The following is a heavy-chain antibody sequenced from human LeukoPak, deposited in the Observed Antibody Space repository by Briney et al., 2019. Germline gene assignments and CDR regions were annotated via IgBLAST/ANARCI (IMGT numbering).Heavy chain of an antibody. CDR2: IVVGSGNT. Sequence: GTSVKVSCKASGFTFTSSAMQWVRQARGQRLEWIGWIVVGSGNTNYAQKFQERVTIARDMSTSTAYMELSSLRSEDTAVYYCAALPYYYGSGSYYVDYWGQGTLVTVSS. V-gene: IGHV1-58*02. D-gene: IGHD3-10*01. CDR1: GFTFTSSA. J-gene: IGHJ4*02. CDR3: AALPYYYGSGSYYVDY.